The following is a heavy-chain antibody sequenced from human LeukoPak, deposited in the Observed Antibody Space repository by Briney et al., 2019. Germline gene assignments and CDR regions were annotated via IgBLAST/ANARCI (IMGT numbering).Heavy chain of an antibody. D-gene: IGHD4-23*01. CDR1: GGSISSGGYY. CDR3: ARVDYGGTVDY. J-gene: IGHJ4*02. Sequence: SETLSLTGTVSGGSISSGGYYWSWIRQHPGKGLEWIGYIYYSGSTYYNPSLKSRVTISVDTSKNQFSLKLSSVTAADTAVYYCARVDYGGTVDYWGQGTLVTVSS. CDR2: IYYSGST. V-gene: IGHV4-31*03.